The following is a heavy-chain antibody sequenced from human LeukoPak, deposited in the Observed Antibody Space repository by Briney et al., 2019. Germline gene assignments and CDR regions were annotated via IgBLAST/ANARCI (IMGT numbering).Heavy chain of an antibody. CDR2: IFHSGST. V-gene: IGHV4-38-2*02. D-gene: IGHD4-17*01. CDR3: AKRRGPGDYDSGFDY. CDR1: GYSISSGYY. Sequence: PSETLSLTCTVSGYSISSGYYWGWIRQPPRKGLEWIGYIFHSGSTYYNPSLRSRLTISVDTSKNQFSLKLTSVTAADTAVYYCAKRRGPGDYDSGFDYWGQGTLVTVSS. J-gene: IGHJ4*02.